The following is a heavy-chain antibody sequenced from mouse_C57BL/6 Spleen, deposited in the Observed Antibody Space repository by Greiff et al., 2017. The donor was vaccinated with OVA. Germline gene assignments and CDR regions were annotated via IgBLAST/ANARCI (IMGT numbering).Heavy chain of an antibody. J-gene: IGHJ1*03. V-gene: IGHV1-52*01. CDR3: ARPGISYWYFDV. D-gene: IGHD4-1*01. CDR2: IDPSDSET. Sequence: QVQLQQPGAELVRPGSSVKLSCKASGYTFTSYWMHWVKQRPIQGLEWIGNIDPSDSETHYNQKFKDKATLTVDKSSSTAYMQLSSLTSEESAVYYCARPGISYWYFDVWGTGTTVTVSA. CDR1: GYTFTSYW.